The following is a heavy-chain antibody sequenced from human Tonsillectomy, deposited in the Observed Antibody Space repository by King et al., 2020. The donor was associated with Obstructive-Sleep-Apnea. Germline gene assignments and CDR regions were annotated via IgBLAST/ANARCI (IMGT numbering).Heavy chain of an antibody. CDR1: GFTFSDSG. Sequence: VQLVESGGGVVQPGRSLRLSCAASGFTFSDSGMHWVRQTPGKGLEWVSFIRFDGSENYYADSVKCRFTISRDNSRNTLYLHMNSLRVEDTAVYYCARPGVGASSIIEYWGQGTLVTVSS. CDR3: ARPGVGASSIIEY. D-gene: IGHD1-26*01. V-gene: IGHV3-30*02. J-gene: IGHJ4*02. CDR2: IRFDGSEN.